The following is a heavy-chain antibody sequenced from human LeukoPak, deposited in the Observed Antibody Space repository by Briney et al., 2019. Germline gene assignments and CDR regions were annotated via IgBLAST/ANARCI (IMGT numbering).Heavy chain of an antibody. CDR2: ISRTGTTI. D-gene: IGHD1-14*01. CDR1: GFTFSTFS. CDR3: ARTTVAGTIQY. J-gene: IGHJ1*01. Sequence: PGGSLRLPCTASGFTFSTFSMAWDRQPPGKGLEWVSYISRTGTTIYYAASMRGRFTISRDNTKSSLYLQMNNLRVEDTALYFCARTTVAGTIQYWGQGTLVIVSS. V-gene: IGHV3-48*04.